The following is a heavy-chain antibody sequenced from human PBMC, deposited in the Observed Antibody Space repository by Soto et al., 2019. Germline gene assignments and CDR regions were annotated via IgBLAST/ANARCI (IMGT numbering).Heavy chain of an antibody. CDR1: GFTFSTYW. J-gene: IGHJ4*02. V-gene: IGHV3-74*01. D-gene: IGHD5-12*01. CDR3: ARDDIVATKFSLIDY. Sequence: EVQLVESGGGLVQPGGSLRLSCAASGFTFSTYWMHWVLQAPGKGLVWVSRINSDGSSTSYADSVKGRFTISRDNAKNTLYLQMNSLRAEDTAVYYCARDDIVATKFSLIDYWGQGTLVTVSS. CDR2: INSDGSST.